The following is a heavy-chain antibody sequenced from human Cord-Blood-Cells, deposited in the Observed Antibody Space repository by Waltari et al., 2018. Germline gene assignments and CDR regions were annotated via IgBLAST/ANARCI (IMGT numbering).Heavy chain of an antibody. J-gene: IGHJ3*02. CDR1: DGSLSSSY. D-gene: IGHD1-26*01. Sequence: QVQLPESGPGQVQPPETLSLTLTVSDGSLSSSYWSCIRQPPGKGLEWIGYIYYRGSTNYNPSLKSRVTISVDTSKNQFSLKLSSVTAADTAVYYCARDFQRYGIVGATGAFDIWGQGTMVTVSS. V-gene: IGHV4-59*01. CDR3: ARDFQRYGIVGATGAFDI. CDR2: IYYRGST.